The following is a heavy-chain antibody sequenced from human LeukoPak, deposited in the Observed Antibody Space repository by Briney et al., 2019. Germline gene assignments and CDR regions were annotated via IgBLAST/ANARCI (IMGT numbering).Heavy chain of an antibody. Sequence: GGSLRLSCAPSGFTFSSYAIHWVRQAPGKGLECVAVISYDGSNKYYADSVKGRFTISRDNSKNALYLQMNSLRAEDTAVYYCARDAGGLLWFGELSFDYWGQGTLVTVSS. J-gene: IGHJ4*02. D-gene: IGHD3-10*01. CDR1: GFTFSSYA. V-gene: IGHV3-30*04. CDR3: ARDAGGLLWFGELSFDY. CDR2: ISYDGSNK.